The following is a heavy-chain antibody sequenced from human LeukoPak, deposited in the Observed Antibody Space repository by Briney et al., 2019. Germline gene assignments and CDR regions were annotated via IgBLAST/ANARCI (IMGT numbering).Heavy chain of an antibody. D-gene: IGHD2-2*01. CDR1: RYTFTRYG. J-gene: IGHJ6*03. CDR2: ISAYNGNT. V-gene: IGHV1-18*01. CDR3: ARDCISTSCYLGNMDV. Sequence: ASVKVSCKASRYTFTRYGIRWVRQAPGQGLEWMGWISAYNGNTNYAQKLQGRVTMTTDTSTSTAYMELRSLRSDDTAVYYCARDCISTSCYLGNMDVWGKGTTVTVSS.